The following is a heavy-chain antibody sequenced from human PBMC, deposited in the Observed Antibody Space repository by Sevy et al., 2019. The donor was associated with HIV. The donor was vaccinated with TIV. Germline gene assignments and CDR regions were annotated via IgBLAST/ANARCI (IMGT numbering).Heavy chain of an antibody. V-gene: IGHV5-51*01. D-gene: IGHD5-12*01. CDR1: GYSFTSYW. Sequence: GESLKIYCKGSGYSFTSYWIGWVRQMPGKGLEWMGIIYPGDSDTRYSPSFQGQVTISADKSISTAYLQWSSLKASDTAMYYCARRGGYDFRTYYYYGMDVWGQGTTVTVSS. J-gene: IGHJ6*02. CDR2: IYPGDSDT. CDR3: ARRGGYDFRTYYYYGMDV.